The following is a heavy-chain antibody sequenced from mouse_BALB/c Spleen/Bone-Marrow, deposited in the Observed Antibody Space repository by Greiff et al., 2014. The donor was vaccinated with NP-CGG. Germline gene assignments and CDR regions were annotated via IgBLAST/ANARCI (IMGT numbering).Heavy chain of an antibody. Sequence: VQLVEPGAELAKPGASVKMSCKASGYTFSSYWMHWVKQRPGQGLEWIGYINPNTDYTEYNQKFKDEATLTADKSSSTAYMQLSSLTSEDSAVYYCARKGLGLAMDYWGQGTSVTVSS. V-gene: IGHV1-7*01. CDR2: INPNTDYT. D-gene: IGHD4-1*01. J-gene: IGHJ4*01. CDR1: GYTFSSYW. CDR3: ARKGLGLAMDY.